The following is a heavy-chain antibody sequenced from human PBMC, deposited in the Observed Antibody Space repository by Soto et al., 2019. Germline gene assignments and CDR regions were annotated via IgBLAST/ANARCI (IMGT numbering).Heavy chain of an antibody. D-gene: IGHD3-9*01. CDR2: IYYSGST. CDR1: GGSISSSSYY. J-gene: IGHJ4*02. Sequence: SETLSLTCTVSGGSISSSSYYWGWIRQPPGKGLEWIGSIYYSGSTYYNPSLKSRVTISVDTSKNQFSLKLSSVTAADTAVYYCARQPYLESPYYDILTGYPKLNSIEYYFDYWGQGTLVTVSS. V-gene: IGHV4-39*01. CDR3: ARQPYLESPYYDILTGYPKLNSIEYYFDY.